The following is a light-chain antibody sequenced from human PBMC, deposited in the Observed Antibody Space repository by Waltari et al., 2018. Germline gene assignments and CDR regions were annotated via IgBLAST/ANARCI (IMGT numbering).Light chain of an antibody. J-gene: IGKJ3*01. V-gene: IGKV1-39*01. CDR3: QQSYYSVT. Sequence: DIQMTQSPSSLSASVGDRVIITCRASQNIASYLNWYQQKPGKAPKVLIYAASTLQSGVPSRFSGSGSGTDFPLTISSLQPEDFATYYCQQSYYSVTFGPGTKVDI. CDR2: AAS. CDR1: QNIASY.